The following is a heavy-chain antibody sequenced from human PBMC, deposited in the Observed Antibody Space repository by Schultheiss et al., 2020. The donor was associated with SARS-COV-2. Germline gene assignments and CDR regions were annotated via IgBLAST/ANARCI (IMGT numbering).Heavy chain of an antibody. CDR3: ARDWGDSSVRFNY. Sequence: SQTLSLTCAVYGGSFSGYYWSWVRQPPGKGLEWIGYIYYSGSTNYNPSLKSRVTISVDTSKNQFSLKLTSVTAADTAVYYCARDWGDSSVRFNYWGQGTLVTVSS. CDR2: IYYSGST. J-gene: IGHJ4*02. D-gene: IGHD6-19*01. CDR1: GGSFSGYY. V-gene: IGHV4-59*01.